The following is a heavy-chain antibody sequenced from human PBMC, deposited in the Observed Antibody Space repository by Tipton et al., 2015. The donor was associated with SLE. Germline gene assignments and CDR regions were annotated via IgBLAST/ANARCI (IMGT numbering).Heavy chain of an antibody. J-gene: IGHJ2*01. CDR3: ARDGRGYSGYDGL. Sequence: TLSLTCAVYGGSFSGYYWSWIRQPPGKGLEWIGEINPSGSANYNPSLKSRATISVDTSKNQFSLKLSSVTAADTAVYYCARDGRGYSGYDGLWGRGTPVTVSS. V-gene: IGHV4-34*01. CDR1: GGSFSGYY. CDR2: INPSGSA. D-gene: IGHD5-12*01.